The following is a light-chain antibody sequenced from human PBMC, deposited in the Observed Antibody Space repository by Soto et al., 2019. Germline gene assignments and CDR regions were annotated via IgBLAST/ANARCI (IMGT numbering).Light chain of an antibody. V-gene: IGKV1-12*01. CDR3: QQANSFPLT. J-gene: IGKJ4*01. CDR1: QGISSL. CDR2: TAS. Sequence: DIQMTQSPSSVAASVGDRVTITCRASQGISSLLAWYQQKPGKAPNLLIHTASSLQSGVPSRFSGSGSGTDFTLTISSLQPDDFATYYCQQANSFPLTFGGGTKVEIK.